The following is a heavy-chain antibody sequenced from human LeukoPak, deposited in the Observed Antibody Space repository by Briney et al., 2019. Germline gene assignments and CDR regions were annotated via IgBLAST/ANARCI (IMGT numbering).Heavy chain of an antibody. CDR3: ARQGGYSSPFSV. CDR2: IYTSGIT. J-gene: IGHJ6*04. CDR1: GGSISSFY. V-gene: IGHV4-4*09. D-gene: IGHD6-19*01. Sequence: SETLSLTCTVSGGSISSFYWTWIRQPPGKGLECIGYIYTSGITNYNPSLKSRVTISVDTSKNQFSLKLSSVAAADTAVYYCARQGGYSSPFSVWGEGTTVTVSS.